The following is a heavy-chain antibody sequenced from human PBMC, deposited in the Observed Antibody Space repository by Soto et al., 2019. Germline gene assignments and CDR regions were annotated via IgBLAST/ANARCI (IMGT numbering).Heavy chain of an antibody. J-gene: IGHJ4*02. V-gene: IGHV3-23*01. D-gene: IGHD2-8*02. CDR2: ITGSSDYT. Sequence: GGVLRISFEALGLVFRSSGMNWGPRGPGKGLQWVSSITGSSDYTSYIASVKGRFTISRDNSKNTLYLQMNSLRAEDTAVYFCAKEQTTGAHYALDYWSQGTLVTVSS. CDR1: GLVFRSSG. CDR3: AKEQTTGAHYALDY.